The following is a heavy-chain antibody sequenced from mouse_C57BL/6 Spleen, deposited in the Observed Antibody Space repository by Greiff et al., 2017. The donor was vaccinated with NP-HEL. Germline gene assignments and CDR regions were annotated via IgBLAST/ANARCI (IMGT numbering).Heavy chain of an antibody. D-gene: IGHD2-1*01. CDR3: ASNPGGNYGYFDY. Sequence: QVQLQQPGAELVRPGSSVKLSCKASGYTFTSYWMHWVKQRPIQGLEWIGNIDPSDSETHYNQKFKDKATLTVDKSSSTAYMQLSSLTSEDSAVYYCASNPGGNYGYFDYWGQGTTLTVSS. J-gene: IGHJ2*01. CDR1: GYTFTSYW. V-gene: IGHV1-52*01. CDR2: IDPSDSET.